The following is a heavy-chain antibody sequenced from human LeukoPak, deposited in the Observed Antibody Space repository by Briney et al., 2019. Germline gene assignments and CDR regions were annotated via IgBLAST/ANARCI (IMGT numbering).Heavy chain of an antibody. CDR3: ARDKAHSYGRYFDP. V-gene: IGHV4-59*01. J-gene: IGHJ5*02. CDR1: GGSISTYY. D-gene: IGHD5-18*01. Sequence: SETLSLTCSVSGGSISTYYWNWIRQTPGKGLEWIGHISNGNTEYNPSLTSRVTISVDTSKNQISLKLTSVTAADPAVYYCARDKAHSYGRYFDPWGQGALVTVSS. CDR2: ISNGNT.